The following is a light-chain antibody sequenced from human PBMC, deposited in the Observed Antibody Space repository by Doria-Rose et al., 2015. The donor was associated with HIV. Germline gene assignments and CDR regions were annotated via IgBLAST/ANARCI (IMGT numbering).Light chain of an antibody. CDR2: DAS. Sequence: TQSPGTLSLSPGERATLSCRASQSVSRSYLAWYQQKPGLAPRLLIYDASSRATGIPDRFSGSGSGTDFTLIISRLEPEYFGVYYCQQYGSSPTTFGQGTRLEIK. J-gene: IGKJ5*01. V-gene: IGKV3-20*01. CDR3: QQYGSSPTT. CDR1: QSVSRSY.